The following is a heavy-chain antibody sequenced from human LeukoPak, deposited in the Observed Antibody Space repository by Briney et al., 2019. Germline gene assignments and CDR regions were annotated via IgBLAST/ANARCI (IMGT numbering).Heavy chain of an antibody. Sequence: GGSLRLSCAASGFTFSSYSMNWVRQAPGKGLEWVSSISSSSSNIYYADSVRGRFTISRDNAKNSLYLQMNSLRAEDTAMYYCARADLSGSYFHPHFLDYWGQGTLVTVSS. CDR1: GFTFSSYS. CDR3: ARADLSGSYFHPHFLDY. D-gene: IGHD1-26*01. V-gene: IGHV3-21*01. J-gene: IGHJ4*02. CDR2: ISSSSSNI.